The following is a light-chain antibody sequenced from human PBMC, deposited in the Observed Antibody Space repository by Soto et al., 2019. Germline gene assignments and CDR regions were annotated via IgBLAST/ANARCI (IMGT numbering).Light chain of an antibody. CDR3: QQCTNRPIT. CDR2: DAS. J-gene: IGKJ5*01. CDR1: QSVSSC. V-gene: IGKV3-15*01. Sequence: DILLKQSPATLSVPAGERATITCRASQSVSSCLAWYQQKPGQAPKLLIYDASSRDSGIPSRFSGSGSGTEFTLTIRSLQSEDFAAYYCQQCTNRPITFGQGTRLDI.